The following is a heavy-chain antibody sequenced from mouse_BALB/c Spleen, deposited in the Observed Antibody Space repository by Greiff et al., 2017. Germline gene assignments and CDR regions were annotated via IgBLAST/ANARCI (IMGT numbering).Heavy chain of an antibody. CDR3: ARSNWDGKAMDY. V-gene: IGHV1S81*02. J-gene: IGHJ4*01. D-gene: IGHD4-1*01. CDR1: GYTFTSYW. Sequence: QVQLQQPGAELVKPGASVKLSCKASGYTFTSYWMHWVKQRPGQGLEWIGEINPSNGRTNYNEKFKSKATLTVDKSSSTAYMQLSSLTSEDSAVYYCARSNWDGKAMDYWGQGTSVTVSS. CDR2: INPSNGRT.